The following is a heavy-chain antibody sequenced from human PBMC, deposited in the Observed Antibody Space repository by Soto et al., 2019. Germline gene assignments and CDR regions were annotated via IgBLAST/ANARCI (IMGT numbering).Heavy chain of an antibody. D-gene: IGHD6-6*01. J-gene: IGHJ4*02. CDR3: ARGHGSGSIAARFDY. CDR2: IYYSGST. CDR1: GGSISSYY. Sequence: SETLSLTCTVSGGSISSYYWSWIRQPPGKGLEWIGYIYYSGSTNYNPSLKSRVTISVDTSKNQFSLKLSSVTAADTAVYYCARGHGSGSIAARFDYWGQGTLVTVSS. V-gene: IGHV4-59*01.